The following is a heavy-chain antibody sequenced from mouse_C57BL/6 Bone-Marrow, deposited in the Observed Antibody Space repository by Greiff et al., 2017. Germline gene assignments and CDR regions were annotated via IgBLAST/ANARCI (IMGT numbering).Heavy chain of an antibody. J-gene: IGHJ1*03. V-gene: IGHV1-19*01. CDR1: GYTFTDYY. Sequence: EVQLQQSGPVLVKPGASVKMSWKASGYTFTDYYMNWVKQSHGKSLEWIGGINPYNGGTSYNQKFQGQATLTVAKSSSTAYMELNSLTSEDSAVYYCADTFYGNYRYFDVWGTGTTVTVSS. CDR2: INPYNGGT. D-gene: IGHD2-1*01. CDR3: ADTFYGNYRYFDV.